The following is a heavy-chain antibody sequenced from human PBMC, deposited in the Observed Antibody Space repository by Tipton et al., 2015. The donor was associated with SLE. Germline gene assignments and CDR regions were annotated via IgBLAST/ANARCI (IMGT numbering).Heavy chain of an antibody. J-gene: IGHJ3*01. D-gene: IGHD2-15*01. CDR1: GGSISDSLYY. V-gene: IGHV4-39*01. Sequence: TLSLTCSVSGGSISDSLYYWAWIRQPPGKGLEWIGSIYSSGSTYYNPSLNSRVSISVDTSRNSLSLRLSSVTAADTAVYYCARPRYCSRSNCQTGAFDVWGQGTMVTVSS. CDR2: IYSSGST. CDR3: ARPRYCSRSNCQTGAFDV.